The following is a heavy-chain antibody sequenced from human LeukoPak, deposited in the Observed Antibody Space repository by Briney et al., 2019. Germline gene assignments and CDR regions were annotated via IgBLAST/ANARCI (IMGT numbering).Heavy chain of an antibody. J-gene: IGHJ3*02. CDR1: GGSISSYY. V-gene: IGHV4-59*01. Sequence: SETLSLTCTVSGGSISSYYWSWIRQPPGKGLEWIGYIYYSGSTNYNPSLKSRVTISVDTSKNQFSLKLSSVTAADTAVYYCARTLGPDGARGAFDIWGQGTMVTVSS. CDR2: IYYSGST. D-gene: IGHD1-26*01. CDR3: ARTLGPDGARGAFDI.